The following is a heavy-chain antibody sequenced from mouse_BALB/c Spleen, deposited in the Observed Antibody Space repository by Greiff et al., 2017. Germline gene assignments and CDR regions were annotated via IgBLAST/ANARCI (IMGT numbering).Heavy chain of an antibody. Sequence: VKLQESGAELVRPGSSVKISCKASGYAFSSYWMNWVKQRPGQGLEWIGQIYPGDGDTNYNGKFKGKATLTADKSSSTAYMQLSSLTSEDSAVYFCARLRLPYFDYWGQGTTLTVSS. CDR1: GYAFSSYW. J-gene: IGHJ2*01. CDR3: ARLRLPYFDY. D-gene: IGHD1-2*01. V-gene: IGHV1-80*01. CDR2: IYPGDGDT.